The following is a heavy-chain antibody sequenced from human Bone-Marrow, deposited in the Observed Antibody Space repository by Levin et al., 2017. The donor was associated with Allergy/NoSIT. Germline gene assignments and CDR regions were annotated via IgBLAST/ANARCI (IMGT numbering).Heavy chain of an antibody. CDR1: GFTFSSYS. CDR2: ISSSRSYI. J-gene: IGHJ2*01. D-gene: IGHD1-1*01. V-gene: IGHV3-21*01. Sequence: PGGSLRLSCAASGFTFSSYSMNWVRQAPGKGLDWVSSISSSRSYIYYANSVKGRFTISRDNAKNSLYLQMNSLRAEDPAVYYCARAPGVRRGHWYFDLWGRGTLVTVSS. CDR3: ARAPGVRRGHWYFDL.